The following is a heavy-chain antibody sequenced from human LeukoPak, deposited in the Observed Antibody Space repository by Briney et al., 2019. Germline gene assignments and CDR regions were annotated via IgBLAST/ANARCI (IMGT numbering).Heavy chain of an antibody. CDR1: GFTFSSYA. CDR2: ISGSGGST. Sequence: PGGSLRLSCAASGFTFSSYAMSWVRQAPGKGLEWVSAISGSGGSTYYADSVKGRFTISRDNSKNTLYLQMNSLRAEDTAVYYCAMYSNIGYYFDYWGQGTLVTVSS. CDR3: AMYSNIGYYFDY. V-gene: IGHV3-23*01. J-gene: IGHJ4*02. D-gene: IGHD6-13*01.